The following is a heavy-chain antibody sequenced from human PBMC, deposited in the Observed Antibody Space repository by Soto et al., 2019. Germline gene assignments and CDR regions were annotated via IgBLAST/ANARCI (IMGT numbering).Heavy chain of an antibody. CDR3: ARGGRGFWFDP. J-gene: IGHJ5*02. CDR2: XSAXNXXX. Sequence: ASVKVSCKASGYTFTSYGISLVRQAPGQGLGWXGXXSAXNXXXNXXXXLQGRVTMTTDTSTSTAYMELRSLRSDDTAVYYCARGGRGFWFDPWGQGTLVTVSS. V-gene: IGHV1-18*01. CDR1: GYTFTSYG.